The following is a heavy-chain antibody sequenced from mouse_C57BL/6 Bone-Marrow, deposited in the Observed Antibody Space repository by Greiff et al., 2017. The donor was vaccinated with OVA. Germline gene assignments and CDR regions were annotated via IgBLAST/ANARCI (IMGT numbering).Heavy chain of an antibody. CDR2: IDPSDSET. CDR1: GYTFTSYW. Sequence: QVQLQQPGAELVKPGASVKLSCKASGYTFTSYWMHWVKQRPIQGLEWIGNIDPSDSETHYNQKFKDKATLTVDKSSSTAYMQLSSLTSEDSAVYYCVITTVVASYAMDYWGQGTSVTVSS. D-gene: IGHD1-1*01. J-gene: IGHJ4*01. V-gene: IGHV1-52*01. CDR3: VITTVVASYAMDY.